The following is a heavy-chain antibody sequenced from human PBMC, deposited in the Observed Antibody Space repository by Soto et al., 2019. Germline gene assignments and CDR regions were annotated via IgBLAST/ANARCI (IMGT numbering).Heavy chain of an antibody. D-gene: IGHD2-21*02. V-gene: IGHV1-2*02. J-gene: IGHJ4*02. CDR2: INPYSGGT. CDR1: GYIFTDHY. CDR3: ARPKYGGDCHFDY. Sequence: ASVKFSCKASGYIFTDHYIHWLRQAPGQSLEWMGWINPYSGGTHFARKFQDRVTTARDTSVSTAYMELRSLKSDDTAVYYCARPKYGGDCHFDYWGQGTLVTVSS.